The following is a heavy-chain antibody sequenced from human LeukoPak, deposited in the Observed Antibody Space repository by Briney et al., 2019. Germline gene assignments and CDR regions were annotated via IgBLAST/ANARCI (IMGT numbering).Heavy chain of an antibody. CDR3: AREDFRDHTTGFDS. CDR2: ISGSGGT. Sequence: GGSLRLSCAASGFTFSSYAVSWVRQAPGRGLEWVSAISGSGGTYYIPSVKGRFIVSRDNSRNTLCLQLNSLRAEDTAIYYCAREDFRDHTTGFDSWGQGTLVTVSS. D-gene: IGHD1-1*01. V-gene: IGHV3-23*01. CDR1: GFTFSSYA. J-gene: IGHJ5*01.